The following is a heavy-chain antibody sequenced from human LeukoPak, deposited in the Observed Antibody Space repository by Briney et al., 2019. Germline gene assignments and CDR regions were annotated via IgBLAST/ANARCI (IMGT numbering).Heavy chain of an antibody. Sequence: GGSLRLSCAASGFSLSNYWISWVRQAPGKGLEWVANIKLDGSEKYYMNSVKGRFTISRDNAKNSLNLQMNSLRAEDTAVYFCARDQGGASIKWGQGTMVTVSS. J-gene: IGHJ3*01. CDR2: IKLDGSEK. V-gene: IGHV3-7*01. CDR1: GFSLSNYW. CDR3: ARDQGGASIK. D-gene: IGHD1-26*01.